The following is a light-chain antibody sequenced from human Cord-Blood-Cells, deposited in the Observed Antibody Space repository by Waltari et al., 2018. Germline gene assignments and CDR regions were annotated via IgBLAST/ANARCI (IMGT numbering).Light chain of an antibody. V-gene: IGKV3-11*01. Sequence: ELVLTQSPATLSFSPGERATLACRASQSVSSYLAWHQQKPGQAPRLLIYDASNRATGIPARFSGSGSGTDFTLTISSLEPEDFAVYYCQQRSNWYTFGQGTKLEIK. CDR3: QQRSNWYT. CDR1: QSVSSY. CDR2: DAS. J-gene: IGKJ2*01.